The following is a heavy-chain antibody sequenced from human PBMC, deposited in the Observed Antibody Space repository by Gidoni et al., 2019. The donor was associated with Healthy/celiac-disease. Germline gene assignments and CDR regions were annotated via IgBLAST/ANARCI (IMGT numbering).Heavy chain of an antibody. V-gene: IGHV4-39*01. CDR3: ARLEGYCRSTSCYWFDP. Sequence: QLQLQESGPGLVKPSETLSLTCTVSGCSISSRSYYCGWIRQPPVKGLEWIGGISFSGSTYYNPSLKSRGTISVDTAKNQFSLKLSSGTAADTAVYYCARLEGYCRSTSCYWFDPWGQGTLVTVSS. J-gene: IGHJ5*02. CDR1: GCSISSRSYY. D-gene: IGHD2-2*01. CDR2: ISFSGST.